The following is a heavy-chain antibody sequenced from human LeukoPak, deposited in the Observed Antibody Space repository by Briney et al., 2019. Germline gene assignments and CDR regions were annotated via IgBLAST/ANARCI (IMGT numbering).Heavy chain of an antibody. V-gene: IGHV3-23*01. CDR1: GFTFDDYA. D-gene: IGHD4-11*01. J-gene: IGHJ4*02. CDR2: ISDSGGST. Sequence: PGGSLRLSCAASGFTFDDYAMHWVRQAPGKGLEWVSAISDSGGSTYYADSVKGRFTVSRDNSKSTLYLHMNSLRADDTAVYYCAKAKLPNRNYDYYFDCWGQGTLVTVSS. CDR3: AKAKLPNRNYDYYFDC.